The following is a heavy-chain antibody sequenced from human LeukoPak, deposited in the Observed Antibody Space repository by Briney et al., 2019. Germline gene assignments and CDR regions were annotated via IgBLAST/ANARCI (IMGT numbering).Heavy chain of an antibody. D-gene: IGHD2-2*01. J-gene: IGHJ4*02. CDR3: AREPPYTGHCDITTCDVSRFDL. Sequence: GASVKVSCKASRYIFTGYFIHWVRQVPGQGPEWMGWINPKNGGTNPAEKFQGRVTMTRDTSLSTAFMELTGLTSDDTAVYFCAREPPYTGHCDITTCDVSRFDLWGQGTLVTVSS. V-gene: IGHV1-2*02. CDR1: RYIFTGYF. CDR2: INPKNGGT.